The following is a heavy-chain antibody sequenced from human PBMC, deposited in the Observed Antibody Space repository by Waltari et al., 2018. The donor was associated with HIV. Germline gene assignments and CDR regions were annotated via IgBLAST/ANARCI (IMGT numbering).Heavy chain of an antibody. D-gene: IGHD6-19*01. V-gene: IGHV4-38-2*02. Sequence: QVQLQESGPGLVKPSETLSLTCTVSGYSISSGYYWGWIRQPPGKGLEWIGSIYHSGSTYYNPSLKSRVTISVDTSKNQFSLKLSSVTAADTAVYYCARDRTAVAGRIFDYWGQGTLVTVSS. CDR3: ARDRTAVAGRIFDY. CDR1: GYSISSGYY. J-gene: IGHJ4*02. CDR2: IYHSGST.